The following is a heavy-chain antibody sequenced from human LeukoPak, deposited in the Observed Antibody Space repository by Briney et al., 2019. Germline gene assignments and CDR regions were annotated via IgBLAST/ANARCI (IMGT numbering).Heavy chain of an antibody. Sequence: GGSLRLSCAASGFTFSSYEMNWVRQAPGKGLEWVSYISSSGRTIYYGDSVKGRFTISRDNAKGSLYLQMNSLRADDTAVYCCARGTVAPNWFDPWGQGTLVTVSS. V-gene: IGHV3-48*03. CDR3: ARGTVAPNWFDP. CDR1: GFTFSSYE. D-gene: IGHD6-19*01. CDR2: ISSSGRTI. J-gene: IGHJ5*02.